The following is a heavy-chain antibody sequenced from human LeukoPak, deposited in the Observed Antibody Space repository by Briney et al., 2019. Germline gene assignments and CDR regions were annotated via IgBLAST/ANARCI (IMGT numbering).Heavy chain of an antibody. CDR2: IPYDGSDK. Sequence: GGSLRLSCAASGFPSSSYGMHWVRQAPGKGLEWVAFIPYDGSDKFYADSVRGRFTISRDNSKDTLYLQMNSLRAEDTAVYYCASRTLGYSYGYLDYWGQGTLVTVSS. CDR3: ASRTLGYSYGYLDY. V-gene: IGHV3-30*02. D-gene: IGHD5-18*01. J-gene: IGHJ4*02. CDR1: GFPSSSYG.